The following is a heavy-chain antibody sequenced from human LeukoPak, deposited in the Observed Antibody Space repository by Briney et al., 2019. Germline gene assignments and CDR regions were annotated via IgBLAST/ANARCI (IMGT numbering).Heavy chain of an antibody. CDR2: INPNSGGT. J-gene: IGHJ6*03. CDR1: GYTFTCYY. CDR3: ARAQSYYYYYMDV. Sequence: ASVKVSCKASGYTFTCYYMHWVRQAPGQGLEWMGWINPNSGGTNYAQKFQGRVTMTRDTSISTAYMELSRLRSDDTAVYYCARAQSYYYYYMDVWGKGTTVTVSS. V-gene: IGHV1-2*02.